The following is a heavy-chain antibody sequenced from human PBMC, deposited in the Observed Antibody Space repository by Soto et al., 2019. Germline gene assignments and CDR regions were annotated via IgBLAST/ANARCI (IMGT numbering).Heavy chain of an antibody. D-gene: IGHD5-18*01. V-gene: IGHV3-30*03. CDR2: ISYDGSNK. J-gene: IGHJ5*02. Sequence: QVQLVESGGGVVQPGRSLRLSCAASGFTFSSYGMHWVRQAPGKGLEWVAVISYDGSNKYYADSVKGRFTISRDNSKNTRYRQMNNLSAEDTAAYYCAGYKPAWGQGTLVTVSS. CDR3: AGYKPA. CDR1: GFTFSSYG.